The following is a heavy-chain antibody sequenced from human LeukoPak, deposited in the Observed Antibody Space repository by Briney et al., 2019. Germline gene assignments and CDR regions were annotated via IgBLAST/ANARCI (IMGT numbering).Heavy chain of an antibody. D-gene: IGHD3-22*01. J-gene: IGHJ4*02. V-gene: IGHV4-30-4*01. CDR2: IYYSGST. CDR1: GGSFSGYY. CDR3: ARARNYYDSSGYYY. Sequence: SETLSLTCAVYGGSFSGYYWSWIRQPPGKGLEWIGYIYYSGSTYYNPSLKSRVTISVDTSKNQFSLKLSSVTAADTAVYYCARARNYYDSSGYYYWGQGTLVTVSS.